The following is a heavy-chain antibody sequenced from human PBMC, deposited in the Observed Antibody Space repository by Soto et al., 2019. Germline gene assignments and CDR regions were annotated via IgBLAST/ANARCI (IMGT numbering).Heavy chain of an antibody. V-gene: IGHV1-18*01. CDR2: ISAYNGNT. D-gene: IGHD2-2*01. J-gene: IGHJ6*03. CDR1: GYTFTSYG. Sequence: ASVKVSCKASGYTFTSYGISWVRQAPGQGLEWMGWISAYNGNTNYAQKLQGRVTMTTDTSTSTAYMELRSLRSDDTAVYYCAREVGRDIVVVPAAIGGYYYYYMDVWGKGTTVTVSS. CDR3: AREVGRDIVVVPAAIGGYYYYYMDV.